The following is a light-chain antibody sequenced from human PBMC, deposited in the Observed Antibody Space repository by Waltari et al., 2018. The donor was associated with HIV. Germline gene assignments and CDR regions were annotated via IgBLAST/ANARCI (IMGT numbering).Light chain of an antibody. CDR1: QDISNY. V-gene: IGKV1-33*01. J-gene: IGKJ4*01. Sequence: DIQLTQSPFSLSSSVGARVTITCQASQDISNYLNWYQQKPGKAPKLLIYDVSNLERGVPSRFSGSGSGTDFTFTITSLQPEDFATYYCQQYDTLPLTFGGGTKVEI. CDR3: QQYDTLPLT. CDR2: DVS.